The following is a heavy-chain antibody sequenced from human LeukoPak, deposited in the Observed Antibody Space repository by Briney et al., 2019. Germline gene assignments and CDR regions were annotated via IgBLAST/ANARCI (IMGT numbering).Heavy chain of an antibody. D-gene: IGHD3-16*01. CDR2: INPNSGGT. CDR3: ARDRGRVSKGY. J-gene: IGHJ4*02. Sequence: ASVKVSFKASGYTFTGYYMHWVRQAPGQGLEWMGWINPNSGGTNYSQKFQGRVTMTRDTSISTAYMELSRLRSDDTAVYYCARDRGRVSKGYWGQGTLVTVSS. CDR1: GYTFTGYY. V-gene: IGHV1-2*02.